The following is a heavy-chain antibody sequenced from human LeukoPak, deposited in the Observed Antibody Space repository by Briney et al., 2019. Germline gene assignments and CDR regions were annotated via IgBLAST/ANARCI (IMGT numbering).Heavy chain of an antibody. V-gene: IGHV4-39*01. CDR2: IYYSGST. CDR3: ARMGGYDSYLSLLSRVEGNDY. J-gene: IGHJ4*02. CDR1: GGSISSSRYY. D-gene: IGHD5-12*01. Sequence: PSETLSLTCTVSGGSISSSRYYWGWIRQPPGKGLEWIGSIYYSGSTYYNPSLKSRVTISVDPSKNQFSLKLSSVTAADTAVYYCARMGGYDSYLSLLSRVEGNDYWGQGTLVTVSS.